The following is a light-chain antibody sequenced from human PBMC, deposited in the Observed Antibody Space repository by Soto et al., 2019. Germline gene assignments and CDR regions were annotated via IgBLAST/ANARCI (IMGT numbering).Light chain of an antibody. V-gene: IGKV1-9*01. CDR1: QGISTF. CDR3: QQLNSYPIT. CDR2: AAS. J-gene: IGKJ5*01. Sequence: DIQLTQSPSVLSASVGDRVTITCRASQGISTFLAWYQLKPGKAPKLLIYAASTLQSGVPSRFSGSGSGTEFTLTISSLQPEDFATYYCQQLNSYPITFGQGTRLEIK.